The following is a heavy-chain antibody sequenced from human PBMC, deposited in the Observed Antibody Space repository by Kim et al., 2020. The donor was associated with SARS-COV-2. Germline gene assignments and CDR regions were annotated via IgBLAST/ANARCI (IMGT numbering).Heavy chain of an antibody. D-gene: IGHD3-16*01. Sequence: GGSLRLSCVGSGFTFDIYAMSWVRQAPGKGLEWVSAISGGGVNKFYADSVRGRFTISRDNSKNTLYLQMNSLRDEDTALYYCAKMVGMDDYNNYYYYC. J-gene: IGHJ6*01. CDR1: GFTFDIYA. V-gene: IGHV3-23*01. CDR2: ISGGGVNK. CDR3: AKMVGMDDYNNYYYYC.